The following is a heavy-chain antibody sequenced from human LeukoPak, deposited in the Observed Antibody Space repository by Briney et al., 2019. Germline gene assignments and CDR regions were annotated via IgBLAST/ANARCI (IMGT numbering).Heavy chain of an antibody. CDR3: AIGILAGPKDGYYFDY. Sequence: GGSLRLSCAASGFTFSSYGMSWVRQAPGKGLEWVSAISGSGGSTYYADSVKGRFTISRDNSKNTLYLQMNSLRAEDTAVYYCAIGILAGPKDGYYFDYWGQGTLVTVSS. D-gene: IGHD1-1*01. J-gene: IGHJ4*02. CDR1: GFTFSSYG. V-gene: IGHV3-23*01. CDR2: ISGSGGST.